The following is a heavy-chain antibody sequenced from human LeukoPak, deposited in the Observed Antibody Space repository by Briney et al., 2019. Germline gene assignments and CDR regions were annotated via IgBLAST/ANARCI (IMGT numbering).Heavy chain of an antibody. CDR2: IHYSGST. J-gene: IGHJ4*02. V-gene: IGHV4-59*01. D-gene: IGHD5-18*01. CDR3: ARGWRGYSYGYDY. Sequence: SETLSLTCTVSGGSISSYYWSWIRQPPGKGLEWIGYIHYSGSTNYNPSLKSRVTISVDTSKNQFSLKLSSVTAADTAVYDCARGWRGYSYGYDYWGQGTLVTVSS. CDR1: GGSISSYY.